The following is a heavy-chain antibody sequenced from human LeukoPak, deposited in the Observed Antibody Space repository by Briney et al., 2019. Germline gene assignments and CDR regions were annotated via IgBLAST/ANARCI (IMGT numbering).Heavy chain of an antibody. J-gene: IGHJ3*02. V-gene: IGHV3-9*01. CDR3: ANGRGGSRKFDAFDI. D-gene: IGHD2-15*01. CDR2: LSWNSASL. Sequence: PGGSLRLSCAASGFIFGEYAMHWVRQAPGKGLEWASGLSWNSASLDYVDSVKGRFTISRDNAKNSLYLQMNSLRAEDTALYYCANGRGGSRKFDAFDIWGQGTMVTVSS. CDR1: GFIFGEYA.